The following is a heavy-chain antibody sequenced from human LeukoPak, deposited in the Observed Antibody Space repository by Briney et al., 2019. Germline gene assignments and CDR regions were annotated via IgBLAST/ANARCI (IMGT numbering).Heavy chain of an antibody. CDR2: ISSSSTYI. J-gene: IGHJ1*01. CDR3: ARVQDGSSWYEYFQH. D-gene: IGHD6-13*01. CDR1: GFTFSTYS. V-gene: IGHV3-21*01. Sequence: GGSLRLSCAASGFTFSTYSMNWVRQAPGKGLEWVSSISSSSTYIYYADSVKGRFTISRDNAKNSLFLQMSSLRAEDTAVYYCARVQDGSSWYEYFQHWGQGTLVTVSS.